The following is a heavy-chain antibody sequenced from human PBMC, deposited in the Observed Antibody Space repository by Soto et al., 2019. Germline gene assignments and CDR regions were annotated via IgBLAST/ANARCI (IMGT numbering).Heavy chain of an antibody. V-gene: IGHV4-31*03. J-gene: IGHJ5*02. CDR3: VREYCSGGSCYSADGFDP. Sequence: QVQLQESGPGLVKPSQSLSLTCTVSGGSISSGGYYWSWIRQHPGKGLEWIGYIYYSGSTYYNPSLKSRVTISVDTSKNQFSLKLSSVTAADTAVYYCVREYCSGGSCYSADGFDPWGQGTLVTVSS. D-gene: IGHD2-15*01. CDR1: GGSISSGGYY. CDR2: IYYSGST.